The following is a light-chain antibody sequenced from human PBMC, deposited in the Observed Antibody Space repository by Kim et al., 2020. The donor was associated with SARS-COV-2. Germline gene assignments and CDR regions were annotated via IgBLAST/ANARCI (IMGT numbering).Light chain of an antibody. Sequence: NFMLTQPHSVSESPGKTVTISCTRSSGSIAINYVQWYQQRPGSSPTTVIYEDNQRPSGVPDRFSGSIDSSSNSASLTISGLKTEDEADYYCQSYDSSNQVFGGGTQLTVL. CDR2: EDN. CDR1: SGSIAINY. CDR3: QSYDSSNQV. J-gene: IGLJ3*02. V-gene: IGLV6-57*01.